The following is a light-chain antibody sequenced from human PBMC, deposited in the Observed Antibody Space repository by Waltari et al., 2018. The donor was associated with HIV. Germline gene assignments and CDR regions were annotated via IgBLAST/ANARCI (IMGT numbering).Light chain of an antibody. Sequence: YNYVSWYQQHPGKAPRLMIYDVSTRPSGVSDRFSGSKSGDTASLTISGLQPEDEADYYCESYTSTSVWVFGGGTRLTVL. J-gene: IGLJ3*02. CDR1: YNY. CDR2: DVS. CDR3: ESYTSTSVWV. V-gene: IGLV2-14*03.